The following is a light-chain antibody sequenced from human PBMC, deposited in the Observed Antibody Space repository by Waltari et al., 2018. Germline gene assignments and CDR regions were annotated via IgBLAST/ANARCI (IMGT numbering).Light chain of an antibody. V-gene: IGKV3-20*01. CDR1: QSVGRS. CDR3: QMYVRLPVT. Sequence: EIVFTQSPGTLSLSPGERATLSCRASQSVGRSLAWYQRKPGQAPRLLIYDTSNRATGIPERFSGSGSGTDFSLTISRLEPEDFAVYYCQMYVRLPVTFGQGTKVEIK. J-gene: IGKJ1*01. CDR2: DTS.